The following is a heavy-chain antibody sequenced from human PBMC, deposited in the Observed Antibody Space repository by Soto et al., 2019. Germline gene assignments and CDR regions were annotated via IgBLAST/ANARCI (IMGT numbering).Heavy chain of an antibody. D-gene: IGHD4-17*01. J-gene: IGHJ4*02. Sequence: PSETLSLTCAVSGYSISSGYYWGWIRQPPGKGLEWIGSIYHSGSTYYNPSLKSRVTISVDTSKNQFSLKLSSVTAADTAVYYCARDSAVTTTPFDYWGQGTLVTVS. V-gene: IGHV4-38-2*02. CDR2: IYHSGST. CDR3: ARDSAVTTTPFDY. CDR1: GYSISSGYY.